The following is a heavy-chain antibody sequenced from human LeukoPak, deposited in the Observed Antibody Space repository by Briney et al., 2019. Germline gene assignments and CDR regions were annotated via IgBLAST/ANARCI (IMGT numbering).Heavy chain of an antibody. V-gene: IGHV3-30*04. Sequence: GSRRLSWAASGFTFSSYSMRWIRQAPGKGLEWVALISYDGSNKYYADSVKGRFTISRDNSKNTLYLQMNSLRAEDTAVYYCARSLSLYSYGYYFDYWGQGTLVTVSS. CDR2: ISYDGSNK. CDR3: ARSLSLYSYGYYFDY. CDR1: GFTFSSYS. J-gene: IGHJ4*02. D-gene: IGHD5-18*01.